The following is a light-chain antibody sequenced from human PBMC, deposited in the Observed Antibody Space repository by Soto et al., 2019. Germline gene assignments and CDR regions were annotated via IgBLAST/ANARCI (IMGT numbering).Light chain of an antibody. V-gene: IGKV3-20*01. CDR2: AAS. J-gene: IGKJ1*01. CDR1: QSISSSY. CDR3: QQRDSSPWT. Sequence: EIVLTQSPGTLSLSPGDRATLSCRASQSISSSYLALAWYQQKPGQPPRLLIYAASSRATGIPDRFNGSGSATDFTLTSSRLEPEDFAVYYCQQRDSSPWTFGQGTKVDIK.